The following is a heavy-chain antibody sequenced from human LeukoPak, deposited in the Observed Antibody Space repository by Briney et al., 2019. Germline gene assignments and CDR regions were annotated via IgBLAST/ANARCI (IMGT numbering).Heavy chain of an antibody. Sequence: SETLSLTCTVQGGSLSGAYWAWIRQSPGKGLEWIGEINQSGSTNYNPSFKSRVTMSADTPKNQLSLILTSVTAADTALYYCARGPVRLARPYDYWGQGTPVTVSS. CDR3: ARGPVRLARPYDY. D-gene: IGHD3-9*01. CDR1: GGSLSGAY. J-gene: IGHJ4*02. CDR2: INQSGST. V-gene: IGHV4-34*01.